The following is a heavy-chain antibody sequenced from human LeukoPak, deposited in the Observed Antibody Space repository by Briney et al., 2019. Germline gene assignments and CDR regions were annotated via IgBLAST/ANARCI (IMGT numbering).Heavy chain of an antibody. V-gene: IGHV4-34*01. CDR2: IHNTGAT. Sequence: PSETLSLTCAVYGGTITGYYLNWIRQTPGRGLEWVGEIHNTGATSYKPSIKSRATISTDTFKNQLSLRMSSVTAADTAVYYCARGNILTGYCFDCWGQGALVTVSS. D-gene: IGHD3-9*01. CDR3: ARGNILTGYCFDC. CDR1: GGTITGYY. J-gene: IGHJ4*02.